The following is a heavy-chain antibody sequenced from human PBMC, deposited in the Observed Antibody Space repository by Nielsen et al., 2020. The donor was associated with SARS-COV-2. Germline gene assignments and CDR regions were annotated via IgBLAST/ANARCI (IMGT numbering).Heavy chain of an antibody. Sequence: GESLKISCAASGFTFSSYAMSWVRQAPGKGLEWVAVISYDGRNKDYADSVKGRFTISRDNSKNTLYLQMNSLRAEDTAVYYCAKDGSSGSGGDYYYMDVWGKGTTVSVSS. V-gene: IGHV3-30*18. CDR1: GFTFSSYA. CDR3: AKDGSSGSGGDYYYMDV. D-gene: IGHD3-10*01. J-gene: IGHJ6*03. CDR2: ISYDGRNK.